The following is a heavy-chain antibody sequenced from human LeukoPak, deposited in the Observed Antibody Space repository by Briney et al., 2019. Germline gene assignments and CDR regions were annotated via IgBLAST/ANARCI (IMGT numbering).Heavy chain of an antibody. D-gene: IGHD4-11*01. Sequence: GSLRLSCAASGLIFNTYAMHWVRQAPGRGLGGVAVISFDGSDKYYADSVQGRFTISRDNSKNTLYLQMNSLRVEDTAVYYCARSGGLQKFDYWGQGTLVTVSS. J-gene: IGHJ4*02. V-gene: IGHV3-30-3*01. CDR3: ARSGGLQKFDY. CDR1: GLIFNTYA. CDR2: ISFDGSDK.